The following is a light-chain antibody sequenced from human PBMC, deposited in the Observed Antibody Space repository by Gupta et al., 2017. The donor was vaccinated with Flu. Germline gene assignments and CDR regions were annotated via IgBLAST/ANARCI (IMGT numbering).Light chain of an antibody. J-gene: IGLJ3*02. CDR2: EVN. V-gene: IGLV2-14*01. Sequence: QSALTQPASVSGSPGQSITISCPGTSNDVGGYNFVSCYQQHPDNGPQLLIYEVNNRPAGVANRFSGSKAGNTASLTTSGLQAEDEADYYCCSYTTSDTLVFGGGTKLTVL. CDR3: CSYTTSDTLV. CDR1: SNDVGGYNF.